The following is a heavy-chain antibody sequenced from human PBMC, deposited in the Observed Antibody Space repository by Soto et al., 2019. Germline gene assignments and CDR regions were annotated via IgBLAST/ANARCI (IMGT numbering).Heavy chain of an antibody. CDR2: IIPIFGTA. CDR1: GGTFSSYA. J-gene: IGHJ6*02. V-gene: IGHV1-69*13. Sequence: SVKVSCKASGGTFSSYAISWVRQAPGQGLEWMGGIIPIFGTANYAQKFQGRVTITADESTSTAYMELSSLRSEDTAVYYCAGGSDFWSGDYGMDVWGQGTTVTVSS. CDR3: AGGSDFWSGDYGMDV. D-gene: IGHD3-3*01.